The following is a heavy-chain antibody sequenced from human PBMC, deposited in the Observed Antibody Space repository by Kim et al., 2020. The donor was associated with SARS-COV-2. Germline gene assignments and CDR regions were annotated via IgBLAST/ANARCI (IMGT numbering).Heavy chain of an antibody. J-gene: IGHJ6*02. D-gene: IGHD4-4*01. V-gene: IGHV3-15*01. Sequence: VKGRCTISRDDSENTLYLQMNSLKTEDTAVYYCTTGYSNYGVEYYYGMDVWGQGTTVTVSS. CDR3: TTGYSNYGVEYYYGMDV.